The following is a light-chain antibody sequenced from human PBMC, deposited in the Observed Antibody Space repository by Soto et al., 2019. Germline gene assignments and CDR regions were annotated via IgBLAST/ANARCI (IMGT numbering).Light chain of an antibody. CDR3: QQYGSSPT. CDR2: GAS. CDR1: PSLTTRY. V-gene: IGKV3-20*01. Sequence: EIVLTQSPGTLSLFPGERATLSCRASPSLTTRYLAGYQQKPGQAPRLLIYGASSRATGIPDRFSGSGSGTDFTLTISRLEPEDFALYSCQQYGSSPTFGQGTRLEIK. J-gene: IGKJ5*01.